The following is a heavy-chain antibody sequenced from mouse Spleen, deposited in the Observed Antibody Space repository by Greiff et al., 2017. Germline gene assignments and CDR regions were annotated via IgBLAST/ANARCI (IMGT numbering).Heavy chain of an antibody. CDR1: GYTFTSYW. Sequence: QVHVKQPGAELVKPGASVKLSCKASGYTFTSYWMHWVKQRPGQGLEWIGEINPSNGRTNYNEKFKSKATLTVDKSSSTAYMQLSSLTSEDSAVYYCARRNWFYAMDYWGQGTSVTVSS. J-gene: IGHJ4*01. CDR3: ARRNWFYAMDY. D-gene: IGHD4-1*01. CDR2: INPSNGRT. V-gene: IGHV1S81*02.